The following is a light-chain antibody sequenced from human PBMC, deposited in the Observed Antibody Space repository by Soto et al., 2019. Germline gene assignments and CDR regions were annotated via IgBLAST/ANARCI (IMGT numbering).Light chain of an antibody. Sequence: AIQVTQSPSSLSASVGDRVTITCRASQDIRGALAWYQQKPGKAPKLLIYDVSTVQSGVPSRFSGRGSGTEFTLTTTSLHPEDFATYYCQQFNIYPITFGQGTRLDI. V-gene: IGKV1-13*02. CDR3: QQFNIYPIT. CDR2: DVS. CDR1: QDIRGA. J-gene: IGKJ5*01.